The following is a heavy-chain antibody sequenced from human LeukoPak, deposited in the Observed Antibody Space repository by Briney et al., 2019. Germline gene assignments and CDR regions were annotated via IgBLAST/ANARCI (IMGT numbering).Heavy chain of an antibody. Sequence: GGSLRLSCTASGFSFSDNFMGWIRQAPGKGLQWVSYINSGGDMIYYSDAVKGRFSISRDNSKRSLYLQMNRLRVDDTAVYFCARGAYGWTFNSWGQGTLVSVSS. D-gene: IGHD3-10*01. CDR3: ARGAYGWTFNS. J-gene: IGHJ5*01. CDR2: INSGGDMI. V-gene: IGHV3-11*01. CDR1: GFSFSDNF.